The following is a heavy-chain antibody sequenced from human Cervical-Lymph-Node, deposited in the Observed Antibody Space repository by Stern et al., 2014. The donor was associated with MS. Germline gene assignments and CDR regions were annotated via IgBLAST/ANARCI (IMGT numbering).Heavy chain of an antibody. Sequence: QVQLVQSGAEVKKAGSSVRVSCMASGGTFSSYVVSWVRQAPGQGLEWMGEINPIFGTTKYSQRFQGRVTITADEATTTVYMELRSLRPDDTAVFYCVREANVRDGHNPIIGGYWGQGTLVTVSS. D-gene: IGHD5-24*01. V-gene: IGHV1-69*01. J-gene: IGHJ4*02. CDR3: VREANVRDGHNPIIGGY. CDR1: GGTFSSYV. CDR2: INPIFGTT.